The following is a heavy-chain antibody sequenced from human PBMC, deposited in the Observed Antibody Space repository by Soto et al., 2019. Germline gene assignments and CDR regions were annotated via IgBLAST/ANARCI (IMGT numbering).Heavy chain of an antibody. V-gene: IGHV2-5*01. J-gene: IGHJ5*02. D-gene: IGHD3-22*01. CDR1: GFSLSTSGVG. CDR2: IYWNDDK. CDR3: AHWAYYDSSGYSPRFDP. Sequence: SGPTLENPTQTLTLTCTFSGFSLSTSGVGEGWIRQPPGKALEWLALIYWNDDKRYSPSLKSRLTITKDTSKNQVVLTMTNMDPVDTATYYCAHWAYYDSSGYSPRFDPWGHGTLVTVSS.